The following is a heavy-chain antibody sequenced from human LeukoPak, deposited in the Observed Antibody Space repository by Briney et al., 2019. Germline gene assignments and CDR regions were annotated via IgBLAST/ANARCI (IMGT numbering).Heavy chain of an antibody. CDR3: VKSSHYNDYVFDH. J-gene: IGHJ4*02. CDR2: ISSNGDSA. CDR1: GLPFSSYV. Sequence: GGSLRLSCTASGLPFSSYVMHWVRQAPGKGLECVSAISSNGDSAYYADSVRGRFTISRDNSKNSVYLQLSSLRFEDTAMYYCVKSSHYNDYVFDHWGQGTLVTVSS. D-gene: IGHD4/OR15-4a*01. V-gene: IGHV3-64*03.